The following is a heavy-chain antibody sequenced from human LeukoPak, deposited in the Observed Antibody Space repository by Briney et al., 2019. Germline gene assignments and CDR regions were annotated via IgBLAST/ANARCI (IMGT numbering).Heavy chain of an antibody. Sequence: GGSLRLSCAASGFTFSDYYMSWIRLAPGKGLEWVSYISSSSSYTNYTDSVKGRFTISRDNAKNSLYLQMNSLRAEDTAVYYCASLRPRWHHIDYWGQGTLVTVSS. CDR3: ASLRPRWHHIDY. CDR2: ISSSSSYT. D-gene: IGHD5-24*01. CDR1: GFTFSDYY. J-gene: IGHJ4*02. V-gene: IGHV3-11*06.